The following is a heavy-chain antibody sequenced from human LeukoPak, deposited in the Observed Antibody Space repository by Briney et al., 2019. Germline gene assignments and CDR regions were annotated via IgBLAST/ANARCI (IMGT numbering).Heavy chain of an antibody. D-gene: IGHD1-26*01. J-gene: IGHJ3*02. V-gene: IGHV4-59*01. Sequence: SETLSLTCTVSGGSISSYYWSWIRQPPGKGLEWIGYIYYSGSTNYNPSLKSRVTISVDTSKNQFSLKLSSVTAADTAVYYCAREWELTPYAFDIWGQGTMVTVSS. CDR2: IYYSGST. CDR1: GGSISSYY. CDR3: AREWELTPYAFDI.